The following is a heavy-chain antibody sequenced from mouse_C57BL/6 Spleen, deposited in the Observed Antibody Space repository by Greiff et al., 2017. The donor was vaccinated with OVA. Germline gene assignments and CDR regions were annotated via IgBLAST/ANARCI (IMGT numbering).Heavy chain of an antibody. J-gene: IGHJ1*03. Sequence: QVQLQQPGAELVRPGSSVKLSCKASGYTFTSYWMHWVKQRPIQGLEWIGNIDPSDSETHYNQKFKDKATLTVDKSSSTAYMQLSSLTSEDSAVYYCARSGSSYAFDVWGTGTTVTVSS. CDR3: ARSGSSYAFDV. CDR2: IDPSDSET. D-gene: IGHD1-1*01. CDR1: GYTFTSYW. V-gene: IGHV1-52*01.